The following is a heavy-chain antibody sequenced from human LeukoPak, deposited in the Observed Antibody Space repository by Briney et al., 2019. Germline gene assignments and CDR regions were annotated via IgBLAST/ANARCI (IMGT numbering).Heavy chain of an antibody. Sequence: GESLKISCKGSGYRFTSYWIGWVRQMPGKGLEWMGIIYPGDSDTRYSPSFQGQVTISADKSISTAYLQWSSLKASDTAMYYCARQAEHCSSTSCYPNWFDPWGQGTLVTVSS. CDR1: GYRFTSYW. J-gene: IGHJ5*02. CDR3: ARQAEHCSSTSCYPNWFDP. CDR2: IYPGDSDT. D-gene: IGHD2-2*01. V-gene: IGHV5-51*01.